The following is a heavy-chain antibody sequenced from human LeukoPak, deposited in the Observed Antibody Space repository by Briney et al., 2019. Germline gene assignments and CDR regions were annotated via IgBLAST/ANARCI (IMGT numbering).Heavy chain of an antibody. CDR3: ARGGARGYYYYYMDV. D-gene: IGHD4/OR15-4a*01. Sequence: PSETLSLTCTVSGGSISSYYWSWIRQPPGKGLEWIGYIYYSESTNYNPSLKSRVTISVDTSKNQFSLRLSSVTAADTAVYYCARGGARGYYYYYMDVWGKGTTVTVSS. CDR2: IYYSEST. V-gene: IGHV4-59*01. CDR1: GGSISSYY. J-gene: IGHJ6*03.